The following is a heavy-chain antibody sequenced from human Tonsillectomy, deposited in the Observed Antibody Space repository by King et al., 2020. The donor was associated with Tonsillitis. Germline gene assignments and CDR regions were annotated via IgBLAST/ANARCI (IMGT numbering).Heavy chain of an antibody. CDR3: VRDQPVGSTRFDY. CDR1: GASMSSYY. J-gene: IGHJ4*02. D-gene: IGHD2-2*01. Sequence: MQLQESGPGLVKPSETLSLTCTVSGASMSSYYWSWIRQAAEKGLEWIGRIHTSGSTNYNPSLESRVTMSVDTSKNQFSLKLTSMTAADTAVYYCVRDQPVGSTRFDYWGQGILVTVSS. V-gene: IGHV4-4*07. CDR2: IHTSGST.